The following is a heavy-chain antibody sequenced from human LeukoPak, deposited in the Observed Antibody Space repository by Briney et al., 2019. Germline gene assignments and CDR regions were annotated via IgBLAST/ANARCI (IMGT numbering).Heavy chain of an antibody. CDR2: INPNSGGT. Sequence: ASVKDSCKASGYTFTDYYMHWVRQAPGQGLEWMGWINPNSGGTNYAQKFQGRVTMTRDTSISTAYMELSRLRSDDTAVYYCARDPRYSCGQARNDYWGQGTLVTVSS. CDR1: GYTFTDYY. V-gene: IGHV1-2*02. J-gene: IGHJ4*02. CDR3: ARDPRYSCGQARNDY. D-gene: IGHD5-18*01.